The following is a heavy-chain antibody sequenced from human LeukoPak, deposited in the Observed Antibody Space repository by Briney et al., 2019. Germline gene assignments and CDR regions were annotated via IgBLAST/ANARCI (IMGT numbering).Heavy chain of an antibody. J-gene: IGHJ3*02. CDR3: ARGENPLDAFDI. CDR1: GYSFSDSG. Sequence: GASVKVSCKASGYSFSDSGINWVRQAPEQGLEWMGWISAYSGNTYFAQKFQGRVTLTTDTSTSTGYMELRTLRSDDTAVYYCARGENPLDAFDIWGQGTMVTVSS. CDR2: ISAYSGNT. V-gene: IGHV1-18*01.